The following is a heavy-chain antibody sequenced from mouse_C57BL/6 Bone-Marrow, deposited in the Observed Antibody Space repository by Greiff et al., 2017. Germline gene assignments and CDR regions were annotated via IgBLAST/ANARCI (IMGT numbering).Heavy chain of an antibody. CDR1: GYTFTSYW. J-gene: IGHJ2*01. D-gene: IGHD2-3*01. CDR3: AMSSDVYYSYYFDY. V-gene: IGHV1-50*01. CDR2: IDPSASYT. Sequence: QVQLQQPGAELVKPGASVKLSCKASGYTFTSYWMQWVKQRPGQGLEWIGEIDPSASYTNYNQKLKGKATLTVDNSSSTASMQISSLTSEVSAVYYCAMSSDVYYSYYFDYWGQGTTLTVSS.